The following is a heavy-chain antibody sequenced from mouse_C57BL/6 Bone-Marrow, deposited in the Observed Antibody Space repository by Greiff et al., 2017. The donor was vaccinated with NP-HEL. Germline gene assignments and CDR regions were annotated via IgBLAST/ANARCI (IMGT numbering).Heavy chain of an antibody. D-gene: IGHD4-1*01. CDR1: GFTFSSYG. CDR3: ASLLGDYAMDY. V-gene: IGHV5-6*01. Sequence: EVNLVESGGDLVKPGGSLKLSCAASGFTFSSYGMPWVRQTPDKRLEWVATISSGGSYTYYPDSVKGRFTISIDNVKKPLYLQMGRLKSVDTAMYDCASLLGDYAMDYWGQGTSVTVSS. CDR2: ISSGGSYT. J-gene: IGHJ4*01.